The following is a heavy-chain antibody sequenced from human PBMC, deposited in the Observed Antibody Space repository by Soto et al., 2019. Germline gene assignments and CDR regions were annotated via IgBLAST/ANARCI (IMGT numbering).Heavy chain of an antibody. J-gene: IGHJ5*02. CDR2: ISAYNGNT. V-gene: IGHV1-18*01. CDR1: GYTFTSYG. CDR3: ARDRGYYDSSGYPLNWFDP. D-gene: IGHD3-22*01. Sequence: ASVKVSCKASGYTFTSYGISWVRQAPGQGLEWMGWISAYNGNTNYAQKLQGRVTMTTDTSTSTVYMELSSLRSEDTAVYYCARDRGYYDSSGYPLNWFDPWGQGTLVTVSS.